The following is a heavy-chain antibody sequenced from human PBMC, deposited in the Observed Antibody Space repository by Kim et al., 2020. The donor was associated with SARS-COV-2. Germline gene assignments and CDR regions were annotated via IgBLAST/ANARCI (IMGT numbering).Heavy chain of an antibody. J-gene: IGHJ4*02. V-gene: IGHV1-69*01. Sequence: FQGRVTITADESTSTAYMELSSLRSEDTAVYYCARGKDIVVVVAADYYFDYWGQGTLVTVSS. D-gene: IGHD2-15*01. CDR3: ARGKDIVVVVAADYYFDY.